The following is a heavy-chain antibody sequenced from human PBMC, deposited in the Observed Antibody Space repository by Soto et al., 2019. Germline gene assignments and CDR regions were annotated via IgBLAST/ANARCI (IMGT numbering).Heavy chain of an antibody. Sequence: PSETLSLTCTVSGGSISSYYWSWIRQPAGKGLEWIGRIYTSGSTNYNPSLKSRVTMSVDTSKNQFSLKLSSVTAADTAVYYCARDFDNWNYARPEVLYGMDVWGQGTTVT. CDR3: ARDFDNWNYARPEVLYGMDV. D-gene: IGHD1-7*01. CDR2: IYTSGST. V-gene: IGHV4-4*07. J-gene: IGHJ6*02. CDR1: GGSISSYY.